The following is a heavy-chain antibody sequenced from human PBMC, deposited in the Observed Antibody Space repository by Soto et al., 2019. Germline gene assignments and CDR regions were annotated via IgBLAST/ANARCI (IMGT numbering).Heavy chain of an antibody. CDR3: AKETVATIRPTRIYYYYGLDV. V-gene: IGHV3-30*18. D-gene: IGHD5-12*01. Sequence: QVQLVESGGGVVQPGRSLRLSCATSGFTFSSYGIHWVRQAPGKGLEWVAVTSHDGTNKYYTDSVKGRFIISRDNSKNTLYQEMNSLRAEDTAVYYGAKETVATIRPTRIYYYYGLDVWGQGTTVSVSS. CDR1: GFTFSSYG. J-gene: IGHJ6*02. CDR2: TSHDGTNK.